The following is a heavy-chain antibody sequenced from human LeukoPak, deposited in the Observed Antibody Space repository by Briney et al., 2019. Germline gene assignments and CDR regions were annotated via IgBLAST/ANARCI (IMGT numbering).Heavy chain of an antibody. V-gene: IGHV1-18*01. CDR1: GYTFTSYG. CDR2: ISAYNGNT. Sequence: ASVKVSCKASGYTFTSYGISLVRQAPGQGLEWMGWISAYNGNTNYAQKLQGRVTMTTDTSTSTAYMELRSLRSDDTAVYYCASSRSYDWDNWFDPWGQGTLVTVSS. D-gene: IGHD3-9*01. J-gene: IGHJ5*02. CDR3: ASSRSYDWDNWFDP.